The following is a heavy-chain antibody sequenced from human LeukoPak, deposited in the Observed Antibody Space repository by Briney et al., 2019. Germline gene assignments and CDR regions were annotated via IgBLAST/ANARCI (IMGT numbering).Heavy chain of an antibody. D-gene: IGHD6-19*01. J-gene: IGHJ4*02. V-gene: IGHV3-33*08. CDR2: IWYDGSEK. Sequence: GGSLRLSCAASGFTVSSNYMSWVRQAPGKGLEWVALIWYDGSEKFYADSVKGRFTTSRDNSKNTLYLQMNSLRAADTAVYYCARGRSSGWPYYFDYWGQGTLVTVSS. CDR3: ARGRSSGWPYYFDY. CDR1: GFTVSSNY.